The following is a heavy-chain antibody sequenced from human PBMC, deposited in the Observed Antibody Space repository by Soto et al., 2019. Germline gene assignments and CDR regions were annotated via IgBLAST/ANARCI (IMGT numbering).Heavy chain of an antibody. Sequence: QVQLQQWGAGLLKPSETLSLTCAVYGGSFSGYYWSWIRQPPGKGLEWIGEINHSGSTNYNPSLKRRVTISVDTSKNQFSLKLSSVTAADTAVYYCASGGGGFTMMGYWGQETLVTVSS. J-gene: IGHJ4*02. CDR1: GGSFSGYY. D-gene: IGHD3-22*01. CDR3: ASGGGGFTMMGY. CDR2: INHSGST. V-gene: IGHV4-34*01.